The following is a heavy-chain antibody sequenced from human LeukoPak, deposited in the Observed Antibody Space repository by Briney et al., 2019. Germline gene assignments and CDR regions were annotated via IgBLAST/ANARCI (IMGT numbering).Heavy chain of an antibody. D-gene: IGHD4-11*01. V-gene: IGHV3-23*01. J-gene: IGHJ4*02. CDR1: GFTFSSYA. CDR3: AKQQTYSNYVRGDFDY. Sequence: GGSLRLSCAASGFTFSSYAMSWVRQAPGKGLEWVSAISGSGGSTYYADSVKGRFTISRDNSKNTLYLQMNSLRAEDTAVYYCAKQQTYSNYVRGDFDYWGQGTLVTVSS. CDR2: ISGSGGST.